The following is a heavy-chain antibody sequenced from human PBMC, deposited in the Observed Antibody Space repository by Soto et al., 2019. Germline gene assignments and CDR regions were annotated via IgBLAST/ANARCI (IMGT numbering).Heavy chain of an antibody. CDR2: IYYSGST. J-gene: IGHJ6*02. D-gene: IGHD5-12*01. CDR3: ARNRAVDVRDYYHAVDV. Sequence: QVQLQESGPGLVKPSQTLSLTCTVSGGSIRSGDSYWSWIRQPPGKGLEWIGYIYYSGSTYYNSSLKSRVTISLDTSKNQFSLKLSSVTAADTAVYYCARNRAVDVRDYYHAVDVWGQGTTITVSS. CDR1: GGSIRSGDSY. V-gene: IGHV4-30-4*01.